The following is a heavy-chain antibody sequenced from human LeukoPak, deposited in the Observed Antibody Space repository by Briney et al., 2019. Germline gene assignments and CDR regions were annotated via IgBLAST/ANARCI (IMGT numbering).Heavy chain of an antibody. CDR2: INPHSGNT. Sequence: ASVRLSCKTSGYTFNIVAITWVRQAPGQGLEWMGWINPHSGNTNSAQKVKGRVTLTTDTSTRTAYMELRSLRSDDTAMYYCATGEAFTGSFDFWGQGTVVAVSS. V-gene: IGHV1-18*01. CDR3: ATGEAFTGSFDF. D-gene: IGHD3-10*01. CDR1: GYTFNIVA. J-gene: IGHJ4*02.